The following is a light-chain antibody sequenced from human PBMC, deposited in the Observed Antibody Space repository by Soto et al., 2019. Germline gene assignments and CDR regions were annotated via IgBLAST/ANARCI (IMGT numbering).Light chain of an antibody. Sequence: EIVLTQSPATLSLSPGERATLSCRASQSVSSYLAWYQHKPGQAPRLLIYDASNRATGIPARFSGSGSGTHFTLTISSLEPSDFALYYCLHRYNCPLTFGRGPKLDIK. CDR1: QSVSSY. V-gene: IGKV3-11*01. J-gene: IGKJ4*01. CDR3: LHRYNCPLT. CDR2: DAS.